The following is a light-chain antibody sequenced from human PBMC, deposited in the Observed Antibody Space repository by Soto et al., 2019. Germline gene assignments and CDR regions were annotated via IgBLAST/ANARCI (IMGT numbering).Light chain of an antibody. V-gene: IGKV3-11*01. CDR3: QQRSNWPPIP. CDR2: GAS. Sequence: EVGLKQLPATLSLSPGDRAALSCKASQSVHNFLAWYQQRPGQAPRLLIYGASNRAAGIPDRFSGSGSGTDFTLTINSLEPEDFAVYYCQQRSNWPPIPFGQGTLPEIK. J-gene: IGKJ5*01. CDR1: QSVHNF.